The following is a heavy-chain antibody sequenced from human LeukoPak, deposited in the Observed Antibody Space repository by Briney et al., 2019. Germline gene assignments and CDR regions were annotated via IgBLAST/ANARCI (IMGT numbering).Heavy chain of an antibody. D-gene: IGHD2-2*01. Sequence: ASVKVSCKASGYTFTGYYMHWVRQAPGQGLEWMGWISAYNGNTNYAQKLQGRVTMTTDTSTSTAYMELRSLRSDDTAVYYCARDLYLGYCSSTSCYTYYMDVWGKGTTVTVSS. CDR3: ARDLYLGYCSSTSCYTYYMDV. J-gene: IGHJ6*03. V-gene: IGHV1-18*04. CDR1: GYTFTGYY. CDR2: ISAYNGNT.